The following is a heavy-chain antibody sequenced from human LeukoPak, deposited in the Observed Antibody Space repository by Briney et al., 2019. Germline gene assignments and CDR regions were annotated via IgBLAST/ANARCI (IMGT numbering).Heavy chain of an antibody. D-gene: IGHD4/OR15-4a*01. CDR2: ISGSDSKT. CDR3: AKDAANYPFFFDF. Sequence: GGSLRLSCAASGFTFTNYAMTWVRQAPGKGLEWVSSISGSDSKTYYADSVKGRFTISRDNAKNTVYLQMNSLRAEDTAIYYCAKDAANYPFFFDFWGQRTPVTVSS. V-gene: IGHV3-23*01. J-gene: IGHJ4*02. CDR1: GFTFTNYA.